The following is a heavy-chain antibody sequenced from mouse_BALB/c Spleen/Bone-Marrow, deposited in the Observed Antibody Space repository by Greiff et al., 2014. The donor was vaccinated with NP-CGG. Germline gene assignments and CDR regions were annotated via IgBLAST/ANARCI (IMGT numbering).Heavy chain of an antibody. D-gene: IGHD2-4*01. V-gene: IGHV2-6-7*01. Sequence: QVQLKQSGPGLVAPSQSLSITCTVSGFSLTGYGVNWVRQPPGKGLEWLGMIWGDRSTDYNSALKSRLSISKDNSKSQVFLKMNSLQTDDTARYYCARGEDYDDYHAMDHWGQGTSVTVSS. CDR3: ARGEDYDDYHAMDH. CDR1: GFSLTGYG. J-gene: IGHJ4*01. CDR2: IWGDRST.